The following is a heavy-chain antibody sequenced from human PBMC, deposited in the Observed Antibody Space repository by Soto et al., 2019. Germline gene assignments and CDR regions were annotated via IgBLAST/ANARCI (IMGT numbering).Heavy chain of an antibody. J-gene: IGHJ3*02. V-gene: IGHV3-66*01. CDR3: ASPSLVAATPLDAFDI. CDR2: IYSGGST. CDR1: GFTVSSYY. Sequence: EVQLVESGGGLVQPGGSLRLSCAASGFTVSSYYMSWVRQAPGKGLEWVSVIYSGGSTYYADSVKGRFTISRDNSKNTLYLQMNSLRAEDTAVYYCASPSLVAATPLDAFDIWGQGTMVTVSS. D-gene: IGHD2-15*01.